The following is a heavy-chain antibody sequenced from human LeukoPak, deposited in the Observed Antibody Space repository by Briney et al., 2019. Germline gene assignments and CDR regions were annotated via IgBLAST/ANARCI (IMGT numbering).Heavy chain of an antibody. CDR1: GGSFSGYY. D-gene: IGHD3-22*01. V-gene: IGHV4-34*01. Sequence: PSETLSLTCAVYGGSFSGYYWSWIRQPPGKGLEWIGYIYHSGSTYYNPSLKSRVTISVDRSKNQFSLKLSSVTAADTAVYYCARVESVSSGYFDYWGQGTLVTVSS. CDR2: IYHSGST. J-gene: IGHJ4*02. CDR3: ARVESVSSGYFDY.